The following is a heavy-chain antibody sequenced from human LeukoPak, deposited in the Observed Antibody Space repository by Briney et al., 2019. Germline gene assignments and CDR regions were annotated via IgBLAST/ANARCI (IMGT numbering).Heavy chain of an antibody. Sequence: SDTLSLTCAVSGYSFSSSNWWGWIRPPPGKGLEWIGYIYYSGRTNYNPSLKSRVTISVDTSKNQFSLKLSSVTAVDTAVYYCARVGMGDILTGYSTAYLGPDFWGQGTLVTVSS. V-gene: IGHV4-28*03. CDR3: ARVGMGDILTGYSTAYLGPDF. CDR1: GYSFSSSNW. D-gene: IGHD3-9*01. J-gene: IGHJ4*02. CDR2: IYYSGRT.